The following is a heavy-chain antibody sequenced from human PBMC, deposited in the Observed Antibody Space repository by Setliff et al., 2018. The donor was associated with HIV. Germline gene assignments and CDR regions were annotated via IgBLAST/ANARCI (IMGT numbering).Heavy chain of an antibody. CDR3: VRPSFGIGGGSMFDS. D-gene: IGHD3-3*01. V-gene: IGHV4-34*01. CDR1: GGSFSAYY. Sequence: SETLSLTCAVYGGSFSAYYWTWIRQPPGKGLEWIASVHYGGSIFYNPSLKSRVTLSVGTSKRQFFLNLSSATTADTAMYYCVRPSFGIGGGSMFDSWGQGIVVTVSS. J-gene: IGHJ4*02. CDR2: VHYGGSI.